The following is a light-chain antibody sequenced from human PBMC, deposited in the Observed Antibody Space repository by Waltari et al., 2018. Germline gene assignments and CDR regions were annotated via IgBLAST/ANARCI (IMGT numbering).Light chain of an antibody. CDR3: QQFESAPRT. Sequence: EIVLTQSPDILSLSPGDTATLPCRASQSLTVNYLAWYQQKPGQAPRLLIYAASSRATGVPDRFSGSGSGAHFTLAISRLEPEDFAVYYCQQFESAPRTFGQGTKVEIK. V-gene: IGKV3-20*01. CDR1: QSLTVNY. CDR2: AAS. J-gene: IGKJ1*01.